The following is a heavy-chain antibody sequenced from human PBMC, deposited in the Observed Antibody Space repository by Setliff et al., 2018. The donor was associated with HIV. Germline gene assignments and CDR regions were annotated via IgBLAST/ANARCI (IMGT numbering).Heavy chain of an antibody. D-gene: IGHD2-15*01. CDR3: AREHRLCSGERCVLPDY. Sequence: ESLKISCQASGYTFTNHWIGWVRQMPGESLEWMAIIYPGDSDVRYNPSFQGQVTVSVDKSINTAYLQWSSLKASDTATYYCAREHRLCSGERCVLPDYWGQGTLVTVSS. J-gene: IGHJ4*02. CDR1: GYTFTNHW. V-gene: IGHV5-51*01. CDR2: IYPGDSDV.